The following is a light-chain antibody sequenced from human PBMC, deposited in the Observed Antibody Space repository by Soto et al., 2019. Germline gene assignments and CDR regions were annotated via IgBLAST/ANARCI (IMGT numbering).Light chain of an antibody. Sequence: EIVVTQSPGTLSLSPWERATLSCRASQSISSSSFAWYQQKPAQAPRPLIYGASSSATGIPDRFRRSGSWTDSTLTISRLEPEDFAVYYCHQYGSSPTFAGGTKV. CDR2: GAS. CDR3: HQYGSSPT. CDR1: QSISSSS. J-gene: IGKJ4*01. V-gene: IGKV3-20*01.